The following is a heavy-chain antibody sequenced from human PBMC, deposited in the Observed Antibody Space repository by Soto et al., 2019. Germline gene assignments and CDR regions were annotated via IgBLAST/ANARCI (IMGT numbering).Heavy chain of an antibody. V-gene: IGHV3-11*01. CDR1: GFTFSDYY. CDR3: ASVATGDSGYDYGLSGYYYYMDV. Sequence: GGSLRLSCAASGFTFSDYYMSWIRQAPGKGLEWVSYISSSGSTIYYADSVKGRFTISRDNAKNSLYLQMNSLRAEDTAVYYCASVATGDSGYDYGLSGYYYYMDVWGKGTTVTVSS. D-gene: IGHD5-12*01. CDR2: ISSSGSTI. J-gene: IGHJ6*03.